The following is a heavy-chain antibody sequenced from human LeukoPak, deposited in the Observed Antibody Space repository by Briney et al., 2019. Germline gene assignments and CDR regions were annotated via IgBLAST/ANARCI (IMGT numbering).Heavy chain of an antibody. CDR3: ARDPPRSYYGSGSYYGLFP. Sequence: ASVKVSCKASGGTFSSYAISWVRQAPGQGHEWMGGIIPIFGTANYAQKFQGRVTITADGSTSTAYMELSSLRSEDTAVYYCARDPPRSYYGSGSYYGLFPWGQGTLVTVSS. CDR2: IIPIFGTA. CDR1: GGTFSSYA. V-gene: IGHV1-69*13. J-gene: IGHJ5*02. D-gene: IGHD3-10*01.